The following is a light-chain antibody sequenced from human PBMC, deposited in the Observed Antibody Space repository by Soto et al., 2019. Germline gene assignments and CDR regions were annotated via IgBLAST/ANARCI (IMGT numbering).Light chain of an antibody. V-gene: IGKV3-15*01. CDR3: QEYDNWPLWT. CDR2: GAS. Sequence: EIVMAQSPATLSVSTVEIATLSCTASQSVSSNLAWYQQKPGQAPRLLIYGASTRATGVPARFSGSGSGTEFTLTINSLQSEDFALYYCQEYDNWPLWTFGQGTKVDIK. CDR1: QSVSSN. J-gene: IGKJ1*01.